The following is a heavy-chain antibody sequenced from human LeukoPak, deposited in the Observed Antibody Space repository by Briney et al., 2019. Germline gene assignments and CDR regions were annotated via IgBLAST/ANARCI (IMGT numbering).Heavy chain of an antibody. CDR3: ARIRCGRGQDVCYNH. CDR2: VSPGGYT. CDR1: GVSVNDYY. J-gene: IGHJ5*02. Sequence: SETLSLTCAVSGVSVNDYYWSWIRQSPEKGLELIGEVSPGGYTNYNLSVKSRVIISTDTSANHLSLKLRSVTAADTALYYCARIRCGRGQDVCYNHWAQGTLVTVSS. V-gene: IGHV4-34*01. D-gene: IGHD2-21*01.